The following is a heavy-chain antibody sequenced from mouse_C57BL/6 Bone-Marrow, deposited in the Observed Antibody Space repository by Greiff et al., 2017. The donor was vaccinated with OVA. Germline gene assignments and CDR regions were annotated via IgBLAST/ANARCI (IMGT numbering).Heavy chain of an antibody. Sequence: QVQLKESGPGLVQPSQSLSITCTVSGFSLTSYGVHWVRQSPGKGLEWLGVIWSGGSTDYNAAFISRLSISKDNSTSQVFFKMNSLQADDTAIYYCAISSGYFDYWGQGTTLTVSS. CDR1: GFSLTSYG. CDR2: IWSGGST. V-gene: IGHV2-2*01. CDR3: AISSGYFDY. D-gene: IGHD3-2*02. J-gene: IGHJ2*01.